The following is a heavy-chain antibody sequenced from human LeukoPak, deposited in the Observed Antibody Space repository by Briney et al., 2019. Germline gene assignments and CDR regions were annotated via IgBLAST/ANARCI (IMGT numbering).Heavy chain of an antibody. J-gene: IGHJ6*02. CDR1: GGSISSSNW. Sequence: SGTLSLTCAVSGGSISSSNWWSWVRQPPGKGLEWIGEIYHSGSTNYNPSLKSRVTISVDKSKNQFSLKLSSVTAADTAVYYCARAQGKVYYGMDVWGQGTTVTVSS. CDR3: ARAQGKVYYGMDV. D-gene: IGHD3-10*01. CDR2: IYHSGST. V-gene: IGHV4-4*02.